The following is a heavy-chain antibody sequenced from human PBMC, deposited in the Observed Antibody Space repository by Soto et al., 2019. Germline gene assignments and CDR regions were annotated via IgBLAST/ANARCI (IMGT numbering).Heavy chain of an antibody. CDR2: IYYSGTT. CDR1: GGSISSSTYY. Sequence: SETLSLTCTVSGGSISSSTYYWGWIRQPPGKGLEWIGTIYYSGTTYYNPPLKCRITISVDTSKNQYSLRLSSVTAAETAVYYCVRLYYHVSGACYNGVSLLDPWGQGTLVT. D-gene: IGHD3-10*01. J-gene: IGHJ5*02. V-gene: IGHV4-39*01. CDR3: VRLYYHVSGACYNGVSLLDP.